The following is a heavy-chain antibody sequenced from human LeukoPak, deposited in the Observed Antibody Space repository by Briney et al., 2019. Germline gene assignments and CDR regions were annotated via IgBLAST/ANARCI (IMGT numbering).Heavy chain of an antibody. CDR1: GSIFTSYW. Sequence: GASLQISCKCSGSIFTSYWIGGGRQLPGKGVERMGIIYTGDYDTRYSPSFQGHVIISADKSITTAYLQWSSLKASDTTMYYCTRISGSYAFDIWGQGTMVTVSS. CDR2: IYTGDYDT. J-gene: IGHJ3*02. CDR3: TRISGSYAFDI. V-gene: IGHV5-51*01. D-gene: IGHD1-26*01.